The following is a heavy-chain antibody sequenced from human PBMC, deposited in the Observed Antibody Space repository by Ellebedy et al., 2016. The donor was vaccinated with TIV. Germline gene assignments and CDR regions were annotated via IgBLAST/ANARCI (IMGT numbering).Heavy chain of an antibody. CDR1: GFTFSSYA. J-gene: IGHJ6*03. D-gene: IGHD2-15*01. CDR2: ISGSGGST. V-gene: IGHV3-23*01. CDR3: ARDAARGAASYYYYYYMDV. Sequence: GGSLRLXCAASGFTFSSYAMSWVRQAPGKGLEWVSAISGSGGSTYYADSVKGRFTISRDNAKNSLYLQMNSLRAEDTAVYYCARDAARGAASYYYYYYMDVWGKGTTVTVSS.